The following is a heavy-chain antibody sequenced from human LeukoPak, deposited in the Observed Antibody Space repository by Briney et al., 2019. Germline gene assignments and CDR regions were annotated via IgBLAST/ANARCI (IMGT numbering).Heavy chain of an antibody. CDR2: ISGSGGST. D-gene: IGHD3-9*01. CDR3: AKDGSPYDILTGYYENWFDP. V-gene: IGHV3-23*01. CDR1: GFPFSSYG. Sequence: GGSLRLSCVASGFPFSSYGMHWVRQAPGKGLEWVSAISGSGGSTYYADSVKGRFTISRDNSKNTLYLQMNSLRAEDTAVYYCAKDGSPYDILTGYYENWFDPWGQGALVTVSS. J-gene: IGHJ5*02.